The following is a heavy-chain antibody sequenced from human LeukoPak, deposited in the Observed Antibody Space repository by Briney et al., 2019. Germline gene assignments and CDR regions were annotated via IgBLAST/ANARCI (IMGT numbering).Heavy chain of an antibody. CDR2: ISDDGRHN. D-gene: IGHD2-8*01. CDR3: ARVYLERLTAGYFDH. J-gene: IGHJ4*02. Sequence: PGGSLRLSCAASGFTFSTYAMNWVRQAPCKGLEWAAVISDDGRHNYYADSVKGRFTISRDNSKSTLYLQMNSLRDDDSAAYFCARVYLERLTAGYFDHWGQGTQVTVSP. V-gene: IGHV3-30*04. CDR1: GFTFSTYA.